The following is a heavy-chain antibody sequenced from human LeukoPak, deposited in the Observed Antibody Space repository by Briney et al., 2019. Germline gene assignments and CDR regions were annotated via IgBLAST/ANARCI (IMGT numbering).Heavy chain of an antibody. CDR2: IYSGGST. V-gene: IGHV3-66*01. CDR3: ARVGDSGYYFDY. CDR1: GFSVSNNY. D-gene: IGHD3-16*01. J-gene: IGHJ4*02. Sequence: GESLRLSCAASGFSVSNNYMSWVRQAPGKGLGWVSLIYSGGSTYYADSVKDRFTISRDNSKNTLFLQMNSLRAEDTAVYYCARVGDSGYYFDYWGQGTLVTVS.